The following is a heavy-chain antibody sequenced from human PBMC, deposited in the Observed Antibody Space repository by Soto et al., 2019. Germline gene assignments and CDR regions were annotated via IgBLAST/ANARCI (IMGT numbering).Heavy chain of an antibody. CDR1: GFSLSTSGMA. J-gene: IGHJ3*02. V-gene: IGHV2-5*02. Sequence: QITLRESGPPLVKPTQTLTLTCTFSGFSLSTSGMAVGWIRQPTGKALEWLAVIYWDDNERYSPSLKRRLTITTETSKNQVVLTKTNMDHVDTATYYCAHRPYYDSSGSSAFHIWGQGTMVTVSS. CDR2: IYWDDNE. D-gene: IGHD3-22*01. CDR3: AHRPYYDSSGSSAFHI.